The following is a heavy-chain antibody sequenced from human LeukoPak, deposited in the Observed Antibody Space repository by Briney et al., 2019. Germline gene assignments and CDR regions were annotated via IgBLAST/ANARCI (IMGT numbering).Heavy chain of an antibody. D-gene: IGHD6-19*01. CDR2: ITQDGSEK. CDR3: ARDQRGSGWYYYYYMDV. Sequence: GGSLRLSCTASGFTFGDYAMSWVRQAPGKGLEWVANITQDGSEKYYVESVKGRFTISRDNAKNSLYLQMNSLRAEDTAVYYCARDQRGSGWYYYYYMDVWGKGTTVTVSS. CDR1: GFTFGDYA. J-gene: IGHJ6*03. V-gene: IGHV3-7*01.